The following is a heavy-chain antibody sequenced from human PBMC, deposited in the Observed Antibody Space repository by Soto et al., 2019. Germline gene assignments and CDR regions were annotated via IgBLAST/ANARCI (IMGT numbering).Heavy chain of an antibody. D-gene: IGHD4-4*01. CDR2: INYSGTT. J-gene: IGHJ4*02. V-gene: IGHV4-39*01. CDR3: ARLIHCLTTSCRFDY. CDR1: GGSITSSSYY. Sequence: QLQLQESGPGLVKPSETLSLTCTVSGGSITSSSYYWAWVRQPPGKGPEWIGSINYSGTTYYNSSLKSRVTISVDTSKNQFSLKLSSVTAADTSVFYCARLIHCLTTSCRFDYWGQGSLVTVSS.